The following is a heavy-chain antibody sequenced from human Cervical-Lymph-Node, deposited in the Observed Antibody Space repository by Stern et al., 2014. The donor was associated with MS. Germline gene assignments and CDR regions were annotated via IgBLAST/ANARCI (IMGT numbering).Heavy chain of an antibody. D-gene: IGHD1-1*01. CDR3: AREVGSLAMDV. CDR1: GDTFTDYA. Sequence: VQLVESGAEVKKPGSSVKVSCKASGDTFTDYAISWVRQAPGQGPECMGGITPIFSSADYAQKFQGRLTITADKSRSTAYMELSSLTSEDTAVYYCAREVGSLAMDVWGQGTTVIVSS. V-gene: IGHV1-69*06. J-gene: IGHJ6*01. CDR2: ITPIFSSA.